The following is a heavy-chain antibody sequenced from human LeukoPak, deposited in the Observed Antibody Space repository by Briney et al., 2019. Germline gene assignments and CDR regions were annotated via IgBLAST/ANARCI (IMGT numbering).Heavy chain of an antibody. CDR3: ARDSSGPWFDP. CDR2: ISSRSSYI. Sequence: GGSLRLSCAGSGFTFSSYTMNWVRQAPGKGLEWVSSISSRSSYIYQADSVKGRFTISRDNAKNSLFLQMNSLRAEDTAVYYCARDSSGPWFDPWGQGTLVTVSS. V-gene: IGHV3-21*01. D-gene: IGHD6-6*01. CDR1: GFTFSSYT. J-gene: IGHJ5*02.